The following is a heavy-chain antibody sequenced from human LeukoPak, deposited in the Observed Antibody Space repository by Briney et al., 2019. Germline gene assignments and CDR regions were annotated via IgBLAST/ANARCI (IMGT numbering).Heavy chain of an antibody. Sequence: PSETLSLTCTVSGGSISSSSYYWGWIRQPPGKGLEWIGEINHSGSTNYNPSLKSRVTISVDTSKNQFSLKLSSVTAADTAVYYCARGRLYYDYVWGSYRDDWEFFDPGGQGTLVTVSS. J-gene: IGHJ5*02. D-gene: IGHD3-16*02. CDR2: INHSGST. CDR1: GGSISSSSYY. CDR3: ARGRLYYDYVWGSYRDDWEFFDP. V-gene: IGHV4-39*07.